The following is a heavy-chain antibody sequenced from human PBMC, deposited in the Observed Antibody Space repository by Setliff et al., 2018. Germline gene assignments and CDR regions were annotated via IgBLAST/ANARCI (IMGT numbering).Heavy chain of an antibody. D-gene: IGHD3-16*01. CDR1: GYTFKTYG. V-gene: IGHV1-2*02. CDR3: AKQGDLAFDY. CDR2: ISPKSGGT. Sequence: ASVKVSCKASGYTFKTYGFTWVRQTPGQGFEWMGWISPKSGGTKYAVKFQGRVTMTRDTSINTIYMELSSLTSDDTAIYYCAKQGDLAFDYWGQGTQVNVS. J-gene: IGHJ4*02.